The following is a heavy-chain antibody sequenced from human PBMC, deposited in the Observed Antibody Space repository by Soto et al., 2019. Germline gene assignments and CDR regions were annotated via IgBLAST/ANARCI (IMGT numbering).Heavy chain of an antibody. CDR3: ASLDYDSSGYWPPYSLGG. V-gene: IGHV4-39*01. Sequence: PSETLSLTCAVSGGSISSGGYSWSWIRQPPGKGLEWIGSIYYSGSTYYNPSLKSRVTISVDTSKNQFSLKLSSVTAADTAVYYCASLDYDSSGYWPPYSLGGWGQGTLVTXSS. D-gene: IGHD3-22*01. CDR2: IYYSGST. J-gene: IGHJ4*02. CDR1: GGSISSGGYS.